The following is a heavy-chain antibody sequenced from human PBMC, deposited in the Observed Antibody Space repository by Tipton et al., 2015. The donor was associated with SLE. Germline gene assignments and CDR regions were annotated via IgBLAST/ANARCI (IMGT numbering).Heavy chain of an antibody. J-gene: IGHJ3*02. V-gene: IGHV4-59*01. CDR1: GGSISSYY. CDR3: AREGSSWYDAFDI. CDR2: IYYSGST. Sequence: LRLSCTVSGGSISSYYWSWIRQPPGKGLEWIGYIYYSGSTNYNPSLKSRVTISVDTSKNQFSLKLSSVTAADTAVYYCAREGSSWYDAFDIWGQGTMVTVSS. D-gene: IGHD6-13*01.